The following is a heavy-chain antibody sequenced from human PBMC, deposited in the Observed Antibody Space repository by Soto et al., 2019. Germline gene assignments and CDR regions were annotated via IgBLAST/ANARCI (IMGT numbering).Heavy chain of an antibody. CDR2: IKEDGSEK. Sequence: EVQLLESGGGLVQPGGSLRLSCVVSGFTFGRHWMSWVRQAPGKGLEWVANIKEDGSEKNTVDSLKGRFTISRDNARNSVYLQMSSLRAEDTAVYYCARVENSFGGMEVWGQGTTVIVS. J-gene: IGHJ6*02. V-gene: IGHV3-7*05. CDR1: GFTFGRHW. CDR3: ARVENSFGGMEV. D-gene: IGHD3-16*01.